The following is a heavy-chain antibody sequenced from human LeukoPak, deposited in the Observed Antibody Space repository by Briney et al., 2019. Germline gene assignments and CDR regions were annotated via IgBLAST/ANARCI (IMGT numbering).Heavy chain of an antibody. CDR1: GGSISSYY. J-gene: IGHJ3*02. Sequence: PSETLSLTCTVSGGSISSYYWSWIRQPPGKGLEWIGYIYYSGSTNYNPSLKSRVTISVGTSKNQFSLKLSSVTAADTAVYYCAREGLGYCSSTSCYHDAFDIWGQGTMVTVSS. V-gene: IGHV4-59*01. CDR3: AREGLGYCSSTSCYHDAFDI. CDR2: IYYSGST. D-gene: IGHD2-2*01.